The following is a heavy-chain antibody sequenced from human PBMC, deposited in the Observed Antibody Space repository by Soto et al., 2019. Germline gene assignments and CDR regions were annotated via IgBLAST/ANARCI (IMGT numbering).Heavy chain of an antibody. V-gene: IGHV3-74*01. CDR2: ISSDGTTT. CDR1: GFTLNNYW. Sequence: PGGSLRLSCEASGFTLNNYWMQWVRQAPGKGLVWVSFISSDGTTTYYAGSVKGRFTVSRDNAKNTLSLQMNSLRAEDTAVYYCVRDGRNYYGMDVWGQGTTVTVSS. CDR3: VRDGRNYYGMDV. J-gene: IGHJ6*02.